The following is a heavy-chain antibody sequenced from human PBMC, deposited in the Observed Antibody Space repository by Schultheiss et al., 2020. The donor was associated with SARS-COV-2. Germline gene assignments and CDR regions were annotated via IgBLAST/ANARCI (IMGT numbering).Heavy chain of an antibody. CDR2: IYYSGST. J-gene: IGHJ4*02. Sequence: SETLSLTCAVYGGSFSGYYWSWIRQPPGKGLEWIGYIYYSGSTNYNPSLKSRVTISVDTSKNQFSLKLSSVTAADTAVYYCARDSARATDYWGQGTLVTVSS. V-gene: IGHV4-59*12. D-gene: IGHD3-10*01. CDR3: ARDSARATDY. CDR1: GGSFSGYY.